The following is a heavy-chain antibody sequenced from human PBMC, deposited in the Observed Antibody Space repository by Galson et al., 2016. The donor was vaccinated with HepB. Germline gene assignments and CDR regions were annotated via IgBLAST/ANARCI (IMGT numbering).Heavy chain of an antibody. D-gene: IGHD2-15*01. CDR2: ISYDGTKT. Sequence: SLRLSCAASGFTFSSFTMHWVRQAPGKGLEWVALISYDGTKTYYADSVKGRFTISRDNSNNTLYLQMNSLRAEDTALFSCARQGRPGAVAATFLHWGRGTLVTVSS. CDR3: ARQGRPGAVAATFLH. J-gene: IGHJ4*02. V-gene: IGHV3-33*05. CDR1: GFTFSSFT.